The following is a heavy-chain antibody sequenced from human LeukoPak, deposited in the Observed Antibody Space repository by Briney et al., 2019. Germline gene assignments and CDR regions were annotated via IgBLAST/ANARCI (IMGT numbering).Heavy chain of an antibody. Sequence: TSETLSLTCTVSGGSISTSSYYWGWIRRPPGKGLEWIATIYYSGTTYYTPSLKSRVTISVDTSKNQFSMKLSSVTAADTAVYYCARRGSGSRGDFDYWGQGTLVTVSS. J-gene: IGHJ4*02. CDR1: GGSISTSSYY. D-gene: IGHD2-15*01. CDR2: IYYSGTT. V-gene: IGHV4-39*01. CDR3: ARRGSGSRGDFDY.